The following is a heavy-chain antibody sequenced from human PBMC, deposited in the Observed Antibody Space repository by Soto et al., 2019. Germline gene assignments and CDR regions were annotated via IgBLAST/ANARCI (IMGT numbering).Heavy chain of an antibody. V-gene: IGHV4-34*01. D-gene: IGHD3-10*01. CDR3: ARVRRYYGSGSYFDAFDI. J-gene: IGHJ3*02. Sequence: SETLSLTCAVYGGPFSGYYWSWIRQPPGKGLEWIGEINHSGSTNYNPSLKSRVTISVDTSKNQFSLKLSSVTAADTAVYYCARVRRYYGSGSYFDAFDIWGQGTMVTVSS. CDR2: INHSGST. CDR1: GGPFSGYY.